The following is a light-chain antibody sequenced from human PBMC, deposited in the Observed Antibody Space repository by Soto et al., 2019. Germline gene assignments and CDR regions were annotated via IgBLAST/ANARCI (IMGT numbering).Light chain of an antibody. J-gene: IGKJ3*01. CDR1: QRISNW. Sequence: DIQMTQSPSTLSASVGDRVTITCRASQRISNWLAWYQQKPGKAPKLVIYRASTLESGVPSRFSGSGSGTEYTLTISSLQPDGFATYFCQQYNSYSGTFGPGTKVDIK. CDR2: RAS. V-gene: IGKV1-5*03. CDR3: QQYNSYSGT.